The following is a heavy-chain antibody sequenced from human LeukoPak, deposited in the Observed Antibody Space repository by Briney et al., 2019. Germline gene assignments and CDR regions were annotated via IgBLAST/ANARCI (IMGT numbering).Heavy chain of an antibody. Sequence: GGSLRLSCAASGFIFSDDNMNWVRQAPGKGLEWVSYISSGSSTIYYADSVEGRFTISRDNAKNSLYLQMNSLRAEDTAVYYCARATKVGFDYWGQGTLVTVSS. D-gene: IGHD5-12*01. CDR3: ARATKVGFDY. V-gene: IGHV3-48*01. CDR2: ISSGSSTI. J-gene: IGHJ4*02. CDR1: GFIFSDDN.